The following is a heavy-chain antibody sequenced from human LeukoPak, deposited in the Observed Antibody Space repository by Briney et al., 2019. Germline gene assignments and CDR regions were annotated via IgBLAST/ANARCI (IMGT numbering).Heavy chain of an antibody. V-gene: IGHV4-39*01. D-gene: IGHD4-17*01. J-gene: IGHJ3*02. CDR1: GVSINRSFYY. CDR3: VRRPNLPADDGDYWRFDI. Sequence: SETLSLTCSIPGVSINRSFYYWGWIRQPPGKRLEWIGNIYYTGGTYYNPSLKSRVSMSVDTSNNQFSLNLTSVTAADTAVYFCVRRPNLPADDGDYWRFDIWGQGRRVTVSS. CDR2: IYYTGGT.